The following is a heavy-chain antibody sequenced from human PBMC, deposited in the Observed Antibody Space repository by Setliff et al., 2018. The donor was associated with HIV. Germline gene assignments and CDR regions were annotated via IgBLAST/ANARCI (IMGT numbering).Heavy chain of an antibody. J-gene: IGHJ4*02. CDR2: IYYSGSS. CDR1: GGSISSSSYY. V-gene: IGHV4-39*07. D-gene: IGHD3-22*01. CDR3: AVRRYYDSTGYYDY. Sequence: PSETLSLTCTVSGGSISSSSYYWGWIRQPPGKGLEWIGYIYYSGSSYYNPSLKSRVTISVDTSENQFSLKLSSVTAADTAVYYCAVRRYYDSTGYYDYWGQGTLVTVSS.